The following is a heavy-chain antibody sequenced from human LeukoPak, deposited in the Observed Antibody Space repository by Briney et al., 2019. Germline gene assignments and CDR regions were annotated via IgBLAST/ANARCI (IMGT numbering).Heavy chain of an antibody. Sequence: PSETLSLTCTVSGGSISSSTYYWGWIRQPPGKGLDWIGSIYYSGKTYYSPSLKSRVTISVDTSKNQFSLKLSSVTAADTAVYYCPRGRSWAFSGSYSPWYFDLWGRGTLVTVSS. CDR3: PRGRSWAFSGSYSPWYFDL. J-gene: IGHJ2*01. D-gene: IGHD3-10*01. CDR2: IYYSGKT. CDR1: GGSISSSTYY. V-gene: IGHV4-39*07.